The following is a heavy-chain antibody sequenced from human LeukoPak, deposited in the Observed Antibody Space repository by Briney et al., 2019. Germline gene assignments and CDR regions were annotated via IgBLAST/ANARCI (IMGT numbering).Heavy chain of an antibody. J-gene: IGHJ4*02. CDR2: IRSTANGYAT. CDR3: TGNYYGSGSYADFDY. V-gene: IGHV3-73*01. Sequence: GGSLRLSCAASGFTFSTYWLHWVRQASGKGLEWVGRIRSTANGYATAYAASVKGRFTISRDDSKNTAYLQMDSLKTEDTAVYYCTGNYYGSGSYADFDYWGQGTLVTVSS. CDR1: GFTFSTYW. D-gene: IGHD3-10*01.